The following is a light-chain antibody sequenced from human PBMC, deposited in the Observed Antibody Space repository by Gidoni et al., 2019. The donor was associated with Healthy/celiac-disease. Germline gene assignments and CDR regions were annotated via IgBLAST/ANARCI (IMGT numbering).Light chain of an antibody. J-gene: IGKJ3*01. CDR2: GAS. CDR3: QQYNNWPPALFT. Sequence: EIVMTQSPATLPVSPGERATLSCRASQSVSSNLAWYQQKPGQAPRLLIYGASTRATGIPARFSGSGSGTEFTLTISSLQSEDFAVYYCQQYNNWPPALFTFGPGTKVDIK. CDR1: QSVSSN. V-gene: IGKV3-15*01.